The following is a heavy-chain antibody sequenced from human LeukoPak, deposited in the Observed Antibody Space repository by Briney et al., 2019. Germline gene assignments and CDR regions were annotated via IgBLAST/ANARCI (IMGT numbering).Heavy chain of an antibody. CDR2: INQGGSEK. V-gene: IGHV3-7*01. CDR1: GFTFRNYW. CDR3: ARGHHGMDV. Sequence: GGSLRLSCAASGFTFRNYWMNWVRPAPGKGLEWVAYINQGGSEKQHADSVKGRFTISRDNARSSLYLQMNSLRAEDTAVYYCARGHHGMDVWGQGTTVTVSS. J-gene: IGHJ6*02.